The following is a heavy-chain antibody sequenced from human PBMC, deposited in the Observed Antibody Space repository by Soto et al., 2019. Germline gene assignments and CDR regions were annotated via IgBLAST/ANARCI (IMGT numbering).Heavy chain of an antibody. CDR1: GGTFSSYA. D-gene: IGHD4-17*01. J-gene: IGHJ4*02. CDR3: VACDYGDYPRY. V-gene: IGHV4-34*08. Sequence: QVQLVQSGAEVKKPGSSVKVSCKASGGTFSSYAISWVRQAPGQGLEWIGEINHSGSTNYNPSLKSRVTFSVDTSKNQFSLRLRSVTAADTAVYYCVACDYGDYPRYWGQGTLLTVSS. CDR2: INHSGST.